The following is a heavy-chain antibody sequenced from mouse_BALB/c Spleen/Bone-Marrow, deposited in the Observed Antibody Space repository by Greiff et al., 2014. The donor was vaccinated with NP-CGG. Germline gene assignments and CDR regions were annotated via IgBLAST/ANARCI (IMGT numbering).Heavy chain of an antibody. J-gene: IGHJ1*01. V-gene: IGHV14-3*02. Sequence: EVQLQQSGAELVKPGASVKLSCTASGFNIKDTYMHWVKQRPEQGLEWIGRIDPANGNTEYDPKFQGKATITADTSSNTAYLQLSSLTSEDTAVYYCARYDYGWYFYVWGAGTTVTVSS. CDR2: IDPANGNT. D-gene: IGHD1-1*01. CDR3: ARYDYGWYFYV. CDR1: GFNIKDTY.